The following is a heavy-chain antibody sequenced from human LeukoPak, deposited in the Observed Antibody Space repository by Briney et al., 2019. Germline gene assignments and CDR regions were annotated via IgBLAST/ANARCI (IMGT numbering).Heavy chain of an antibody. CDR2: IRQDGSEK. Sequence: GGSLRLSCAASGVTFRSYWMSWVRQAPGKGLEWVANIRQDGSEKYYVDSVKGRFTISRDNAKNSLYLQMNSLRAEDTAVYYCAREKRLIAAAPRFDPWGQGTLVTVSS. J-gene: IGHJ5*02. CDR3: AREKRLIAAAPRFDP. D-gene: IGHD6-13*01. CDR1: GVTFRSYW. V-gene: IGHV3-7*01.